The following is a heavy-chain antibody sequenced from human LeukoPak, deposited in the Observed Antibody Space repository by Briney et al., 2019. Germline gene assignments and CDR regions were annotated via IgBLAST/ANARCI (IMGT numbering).Heavy chain of an antibody. CDR2: ISAYNGNT. V-gene: IGHV1-18*01. CDR3: ARGERGYSGSGPAGY. Sequence: GASVKVSCKAPGYTFTSYGISWVRQAPGQGLEWMGWISAYNGNTNYAQKLQGRVTMTTDTSTSTAYMELRSLRSDDTAVYYCARGERGYSGSGPAGYWGQGTLVTVSS. J-gene: IGHJ4*02. D-gene: IGHD5-12*01. CDR1: GYTFTSYG.